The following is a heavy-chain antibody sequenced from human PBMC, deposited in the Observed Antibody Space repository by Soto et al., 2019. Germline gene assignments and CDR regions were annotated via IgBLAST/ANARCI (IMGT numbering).Heavy chain of an antibody. Sequence: PSETLSLTCTVSGGSISSYYWSWIRQPPGKGLEWIGYIYYGGSTNYNPSLKSRVTISVDTSKNQFSLKLSSVTAADTAVYYCARGLGAWYSYGPWSPYYFDDWGQGTLVTVSS. CDR3: ARGLGAWYSYGPWSPYYFDD. V-gene: IGHV4-59*01. CDR1: GGSISSYY. CDR2: IYYGGST. D-gene: IGHD5-18*01. J-gene: IGHJ4*02.